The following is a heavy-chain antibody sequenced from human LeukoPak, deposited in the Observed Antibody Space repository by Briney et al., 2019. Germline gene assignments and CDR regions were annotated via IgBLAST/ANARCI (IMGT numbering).Heavy chain of an antibody. D-gene: IGHD3-22*01. J-gene: IGHJ4*02. CDR3: ARDRYYDRGPFDY. V-gene: IGHV4-39*07. Sequence: PSETLSLTCTASGGSISSSSYYWGWIRQPPGKGLEWIGSIYYSGSTYYNPSLKSRVTMSVDTSKNQFSLKLSSVTAADTAVYYCARDRYYDRGPFDYWGQGTLVTVSS. CDR2: IYYSGST. CDR1: GGSISSSSYY.